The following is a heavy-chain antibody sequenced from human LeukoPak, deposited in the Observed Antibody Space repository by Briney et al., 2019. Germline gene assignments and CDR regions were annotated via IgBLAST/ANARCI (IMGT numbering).Heavy chain of an antibody. CDR3: ARLRRRAVAGTHYFDY. V-gene: IGHV4-39*01. Sequence: SETLSVTCTVSGGSISSSSYYWGWIRQPPGKGLEWIGSIYYSGSTYYNPSLKSRVTISVDTSKNQFSLKLSSVTAADTAVYYCARLRRRAVAGTHYFDYWGQGTLVTVSS. CDR2: IYYSGST. J-gene: IGHJ4*02. CDR1: GGSISSSSYY. D-gene: IGHD6-19*01.